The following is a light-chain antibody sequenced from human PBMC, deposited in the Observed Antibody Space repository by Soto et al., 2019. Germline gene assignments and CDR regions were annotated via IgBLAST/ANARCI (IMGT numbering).Light chain of an antibody. CDR1: QSFRSSY. J-gene: IGKJ3*01. Sequence: EIVLTQSPGTLSLSPGERATLSCRASQSFRSSYLTWYHQKPDQAPRLLIFGVSSRATGTPDRISGSGSGTDYTLTINRLEPEDFGVYYCQQYGDSVFTFGPGTTVEIK. CDR3: QQYGDSVFT. CDR2: GVS. V-gene: IGKV3-20*01.